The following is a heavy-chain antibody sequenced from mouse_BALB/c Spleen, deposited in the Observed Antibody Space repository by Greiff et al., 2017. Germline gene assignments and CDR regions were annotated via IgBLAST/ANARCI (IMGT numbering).Heavy chain of an antibody. V-gene: IGHV5-6-5*01. CDR1: GFTFSSYA. CDR2: ISSGGST. J-gene: IGHJ4*01. CDR3: ARDYYGSRTGGAMDY. Sequence: EVQLVESGGGLVKPGGSLKLSCAASGFTFSSYAMSWVRQTPEKRLEWVASISSGGSTYYPDSVKGRFTISRDNARNILYLQMSSLRSEDTAMYYCARDYYGSRTGGAMDYWGQGTAVTVSS. D-gene: IGHD1-1*01.